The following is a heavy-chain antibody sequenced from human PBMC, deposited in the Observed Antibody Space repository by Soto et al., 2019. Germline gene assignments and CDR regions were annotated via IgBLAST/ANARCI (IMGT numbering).Heavy chain of an antibody. CDR1: GGSFSGYY. J-gene: IGHJ6*02. V-gene: IGHV4-34*01. D-gene: IGHD3-3*01. Sequence: SETLSLTCAVYGGSFSGYYWSWIRQPPGKGLEWVGEINHSGSTNYNPSLKSRVTISVDTSKNQFSLKLSSVTAADTAVYYCARGRVVIRYYYYYGMDVWGQGTTVTVSS. CDR3: ARGRVVIRYYYYYGMDV. CDR2: INHSGST.